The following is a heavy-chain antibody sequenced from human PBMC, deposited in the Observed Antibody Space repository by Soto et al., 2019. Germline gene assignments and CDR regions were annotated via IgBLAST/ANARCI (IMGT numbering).Heavy chain of an antibody. CDR2: IYNSGST. CDR1: GGSISSYY. CDR3: ARVEGLLDDAFDI. V-gene: IGHV4-59*01. D-gene: IGHD2-15*01. J-gene: IGHJ3*02. Sequence: QVQLQESGPGLVKPSETLSLTCTVSGGSISSYYWSWIRQPPGKGLEWIGYIYNSGSTNYNPSLKSRVTISVDTSKNQFSLKLSSVTAADTAVYYCARVEGLLDDAFDIWGQGTMVTVSS.